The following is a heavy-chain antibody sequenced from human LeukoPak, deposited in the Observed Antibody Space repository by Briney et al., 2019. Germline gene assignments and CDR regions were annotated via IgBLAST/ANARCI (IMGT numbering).Heavy chain of an antibody. J-gene: IGHJ6*03. V-gene: IGHV4-34*11. D-gene: IGHD4-11*01. CDR2: VEHTWST. CDR1: GGSFSGYY. Sequence: SETLSLTCAVYGGSFSGYYWTWIRQPPGKGREWIGYVEHTWSTNFNPSRNGPVSISKNTSKNLFSLSLRSVTAADTAVYFCARGRVSSSTWYSNYYYSFYMDVWGKGTPVTVSS. CDR3: ARGRVSSSTWYSNYYYSFYMDV.